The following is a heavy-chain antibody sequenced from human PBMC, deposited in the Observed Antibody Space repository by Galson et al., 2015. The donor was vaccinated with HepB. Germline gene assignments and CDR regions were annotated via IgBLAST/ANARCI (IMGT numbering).Heavy chain of an antibody. V-gene: IGHV4-61*08. CDR2: IYYSGST. Sequence: SETLSLTCTVSGGSISAGGYFWGWIRQPPGKGLEWIGNIYYSGSTNYNPSLKSRVTISVDTSKDQFSLKLSSVTAADTAVYYCAEGGNDYFDYWGQGTLVTVSS. J-gene: IGHJ4*02. CDR3: AEGGNDYFDY. D-gene: IGHD1-26*01. CDR1: GGSISAGGYF.